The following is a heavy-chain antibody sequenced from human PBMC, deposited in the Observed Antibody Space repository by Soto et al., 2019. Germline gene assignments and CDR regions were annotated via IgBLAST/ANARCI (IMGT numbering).Heavy chain of an antibody. CDR1: GFTFSIYS. Sequence: EVQLVESGGGLVKPGGSQRLSCAASGFTFSIYSMNWVRQAPGKGLEWVSSISSSSSYIYYADSVKGRFTISRDNAKNSLYLQMNSLRAEDTAVYYCARELSGQQQLVDYYGMDVWGQGTTVTVSS. J-gene: IGHJ6*02. CDR2: ISSSSSYI. CDR3: ARELSGQQQLVDYYGMDV. V-gene: IGHV3-21*01. D-gene: IGHD6-13*01.